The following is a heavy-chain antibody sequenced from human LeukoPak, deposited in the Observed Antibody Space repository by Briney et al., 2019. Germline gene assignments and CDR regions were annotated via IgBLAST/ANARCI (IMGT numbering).Heavy chain of an antibody. CDR2: ISTYNGDTKYVYKGKT. D-gene: IGHD3-9*01. CDR3: ATAGELGHFEWLFNGMDV. V-gene: IGHV1-18*01. Sequence: GASVKVSCQASGYTFMQYGITWVRQAPGQGLEWMGWISTYNGDTKYVYKGKTKYAEKFQGRVTMSTDTSTSTANMELRSLRSDDTAIYYCATAGELGHFEWLFNGMDVWGQGTTVIVSS. CDR1: GYTFMQYG. J-gene: IGHJ6*02.